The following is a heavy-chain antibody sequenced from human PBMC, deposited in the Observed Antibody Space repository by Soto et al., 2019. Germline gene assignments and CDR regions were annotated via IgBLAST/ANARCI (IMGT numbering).Heavy chain of an antibody. CDR2: ISAYNGNT. Sequence: QVQLVQSGAEVKKPGASVKVSCKASGYTFTSYGISWARQAPGQGLEWMGWISAYNGNTNYAQKLQGRVTMTTDTSTSTAYMELRSLGSDDTAVYYCARAYYDYIWGSYRQYYFDYWGQGTLVTVSS. CDR1: GYTFTSYG. D-gene: IGHD3-16*02. V-gene: IGHV1-18*01. CDR3: ARAYYDYIWGSYRQYYFDY. J-gene: IGHJ4*02.